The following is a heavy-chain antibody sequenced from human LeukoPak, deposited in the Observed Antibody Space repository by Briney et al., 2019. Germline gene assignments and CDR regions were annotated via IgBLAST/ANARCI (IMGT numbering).Heavy chain of an antibody. J-gene: IGHJ4*02. Sequence: PGRSLRLSCAASGFTLSSYGMHWVRQAPGKGLEWVAVISYDGSNKYYADSVKGRFTISRDNSKNTLYLQMNSLRAEDTAVYYCAKDPRGSYYDSGSYYDYWGQGTLVTVSS. D-gene: IGHD3-10*01. CDR1: GFTLSSYG. V-gene: IGHV3-30*18. CDR3: AKDPRGSYYDSGSYYDY. CDR2: ISYDGSNK.